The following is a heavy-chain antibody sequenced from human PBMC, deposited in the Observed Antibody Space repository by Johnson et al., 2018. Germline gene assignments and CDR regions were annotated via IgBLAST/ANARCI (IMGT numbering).Heavy chain of an antibody. CDR2: ISGSGGST. Sequence: VQLQESGGGLVQPGGSLRLSCVASGFTFSRYWMSWVRQAPGKGLEWVSAISGSGGSTYYADSVKGRFTIARDNSKNTLYLQMNSLRAEDTAVYYCAKDMVGSGWGAEYFQHWGQGTLVTVSS. J-gene: IGHJ1*01. V-gene: IGHV3-23*01. D-gene: IGHD6-19*01. CDR1: GFTFSRYW. CDR3: AKDMVGSGWGAEYFQH.